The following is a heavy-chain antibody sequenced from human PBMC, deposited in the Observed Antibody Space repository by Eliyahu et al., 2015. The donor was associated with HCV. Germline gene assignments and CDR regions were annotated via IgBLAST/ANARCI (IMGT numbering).Heavy chain of an antibody. Sequence: QITLKESGPTLVKPTQTLTLTCTFSGFSLSTSGVGVGWIRQPPGKALEWLALIYWDDDKRYSPSLKSRLTITKDTSKNQVVLTMTNMDPVDTATYYCAHRRRMVRGAQFDYWGQGTLVTVSS. V-gene: IGHV2-5*02. J-gene: IGHJ4*02. CDR3: AHRRRMVRGAQFDY. D-gene: IGHD3-10*01. CDR1: GFSLSTSGVG. CDR2: IYWDDDK.